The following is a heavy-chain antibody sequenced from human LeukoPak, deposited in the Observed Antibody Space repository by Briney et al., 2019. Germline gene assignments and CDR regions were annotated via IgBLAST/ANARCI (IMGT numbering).Heavy chain of an antibody. CDR2: INHTGST. Sequence: SQTLSLTCAVYGGSFSGYYWSWIRQPPGKGLEWIGEINHTGSTNYNPSLKSRVTISVDTSKNQFSLRLSSVTAADTAVYYCARDVFWQGGFDPWGQGTLVTVSS. CDR3: ARDVFWQGGFDP. CDR1: GGSFSGYY. V-gene: IGHV4-34*01. D-gene: IGHD2/OR15-2a*01. J-gene: IGHJ5*02.